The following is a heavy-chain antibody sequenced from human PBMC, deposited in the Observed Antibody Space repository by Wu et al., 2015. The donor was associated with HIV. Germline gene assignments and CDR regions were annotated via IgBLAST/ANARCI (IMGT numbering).Heavy chain of an antibody. V-gene: IGHV1-69*12. CDR3: ASLYSSDWYGGPGWFDP. J-gene: IGHJ5*02. D-gene: IGHD6-19*01. CDR2: IIPIFGTA. Sequence: QVQLVQSGAEVKKPGSSVKVSCKASGGTFSSYAISWVRQAPGQGLEWMGGIIPIFGTANYAQKFQGRVTITADESTSTAYMELSSLRSEDTAVYYCASLYSSDWYGGPGWFDPWGQGTLVTVSS. CDR1: GGTFSSYA.